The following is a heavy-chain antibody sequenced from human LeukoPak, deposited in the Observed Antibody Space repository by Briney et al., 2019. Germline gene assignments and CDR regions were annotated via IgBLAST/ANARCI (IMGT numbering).Heavy chain of an antibody. Sequence: GGSLRLSCAASGFTVSSNYMSWVRQAPGKGLEWVSVIYSGGSTYYADSVKGRFTISRDNSKNTLYLQMNSLRAEDTAVYYCARNSYYDFWSGSPGDYWGQGTLVTASS. V-gene: IGHV3-53*01. CDR3: ARNSYYDFWSGSPGDY. J-gene: IGHJ4*02. D-gene: IGHD3-3*01. CDR2: IYSGGST. CDR1: GFTVSSNY.